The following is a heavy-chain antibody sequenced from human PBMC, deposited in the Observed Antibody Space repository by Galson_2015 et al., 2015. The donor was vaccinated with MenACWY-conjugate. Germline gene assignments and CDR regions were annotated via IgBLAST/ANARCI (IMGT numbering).Heavy chain of an antibody. CDR2: IYSGGST. Sequence: SLRLSCAASGFTVSSNYMSWVRQAPGKGLEWVSVIYSGGSTYYADSVKGRFTISRDNSKNTLYLQMNSLRAEDTALYYCARGPTEYYYDRSGFSNFDYWGQGTLVTVSS. J-gene: IGHJ4*02. D-gene: IGHD3-22*01. V-gene: IGHV3-66*02. CDR1: GFTVSSNY. CDR3: ARGPTEYYYDRSGFSNFDY.